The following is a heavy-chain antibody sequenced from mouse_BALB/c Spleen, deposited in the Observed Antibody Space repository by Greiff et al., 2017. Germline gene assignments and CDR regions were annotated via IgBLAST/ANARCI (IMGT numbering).Heavy chain of an antibody. D-gene: IGHD2-3*01. CDR2: ISYSGST. Sequence: VQLQQSGPGLVKPSQSLSLTCTVTGYSITSDYAWNWIRQFPGNKLEWMGYISYSGSTSYNPSLKSRISITRDTSKNQFFLQLNSVTTEDTATYYCARDGRAMDYWGQGTSVTVSS. CDR1: GYSITSDYA. V-gene: IGHV3-2*02. J-gene: IGHJ4*01. CDR3: ARDGRAMDY.